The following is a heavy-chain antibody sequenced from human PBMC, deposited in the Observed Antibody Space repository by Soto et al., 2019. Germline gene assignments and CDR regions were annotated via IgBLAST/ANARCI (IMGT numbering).Heavy chain of an antibody. Sequence: QVQLVQSGAEVKRPESSMKVSCKPSGGTFNNYAINWVRQAPGQGLEWMGAIIPISGTTKYAQKFQGRVTITADKSTSTVYMDLSILRSDDTAVYYCARWGGLSCSGAVCFKKPFDDWGQGTLVTVSS. CDR2: IIPISGTT. V-gene: IGHV1-69*06. CDR1: GGTFNNYA. CDR3: ARWGGLSCSGAVCFKKPFDD. D-gene: IGHD2-8*02. J-gene: IGHJ4*02.